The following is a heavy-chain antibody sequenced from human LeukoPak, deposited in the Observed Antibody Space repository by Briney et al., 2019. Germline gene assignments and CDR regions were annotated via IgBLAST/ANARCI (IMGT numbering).Heavy chain of an antibody. CDR3: ARDSEPRGYSGYDYVGNWFDP. V-gene: IGHV4-59*01. D-gene: IGHD5-12*01. Sequence: SETLSLTCTVSGGSISSYYWSWIRQPPGKGLEWIGYIYYIGSTNYNPSLKSRVTISVDTSKNQFSLRLSSVTAADTAVYFCARDSEPRGYSGYDYVGNWFDPWGQGTLVTVSS. CDR2: IYYIGST. J-gene: IGHJ5*02. CDR1: GGSISSYY.